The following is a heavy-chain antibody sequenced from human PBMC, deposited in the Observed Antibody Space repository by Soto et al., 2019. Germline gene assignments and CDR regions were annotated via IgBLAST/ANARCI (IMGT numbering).Heavy chain of an antibody. V-gene: IGHV1-18*01. Sequence: GASVKVSCKTSGYTFSNYGITWVRQAPGQPLEWLGWISLYSDGTNYTQKFQGRVSMTTDTSTTTAYMELRSLRSDDTAVYYCARVVPGAEAWFGPWGQGTLVTVSS. CDR1: GYTFSNYG. J-gene: IGHJ5*02. CDR3: ARVVPGAEAWFGP. CDR2: ISLYSDGT. D-gene: IGHD2-2*01.